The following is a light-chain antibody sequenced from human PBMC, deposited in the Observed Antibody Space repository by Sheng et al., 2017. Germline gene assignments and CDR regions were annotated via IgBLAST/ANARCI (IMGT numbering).Light chain of an antibody. CDR2: GVT. J-gene: IGLJ2*01. V-gene: IGLV2-8*01. Sequence: QSALTQPPSASGSPGQSVTISCTGTRNDVGAYDYVSWYQQHPGKAPKLLIYGVTKRSSGVPDRFSGSKSGNTASLTVSGLQADDEADYYFSSYAGTNKGVFGRGTKVTIL. CDR3: SSYAGTNKGV. CDR1: RNDVGAYDY.